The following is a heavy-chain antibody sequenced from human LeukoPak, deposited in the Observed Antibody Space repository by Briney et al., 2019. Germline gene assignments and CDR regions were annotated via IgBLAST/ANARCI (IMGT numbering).Heavy chain of an antibody. D-gene: IGHD6-19*01. V-gene: IGHV4-59*01. Sequence: SETLSLTCTVSGGSISSYYWSWIRQPPGKGLEWIGYIYYSGSTNYNPSLKSRVTISVDTSKNQFSLKLSSVTAADTAVYYCARESGSSGWPFDYWGQGTLVTVSS. CDR3: ARESGSSGWPFDY. CDR1: GGSISSYY. J-gene: IGHJ4*02. CDR2: IYYSGST.